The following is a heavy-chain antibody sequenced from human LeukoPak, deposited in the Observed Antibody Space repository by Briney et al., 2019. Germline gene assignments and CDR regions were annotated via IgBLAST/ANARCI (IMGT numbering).Heavy chain of an antibody. CDR3: AKDGKYRFFDY. V-gene: IGHV3-30*02. D-gene: IGHD4-23*01. J-gene: IGHJ4*02. CDR2: IRYDGSNK. Sequence: PGGSLRLSCAASGFTFSSYGMHWVRQAPGKGLEWVAFIRYDGSNKYYAGSVKGRFTISRDNSKNTLYLQMNSLRAEDTAVYYCAKDGKYRFFDYWGQGTLVTVSS. CDR1: GFTFSSYG.